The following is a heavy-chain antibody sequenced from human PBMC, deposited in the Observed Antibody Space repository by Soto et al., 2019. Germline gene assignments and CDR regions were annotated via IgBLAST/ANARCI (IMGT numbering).Heavy chain of an antibody. D-gene: IGHD4-4*01. Sequence: SVKVSCKASGGTFSSYAISWVRQAPGQGLEWMGGIIPIFGTANYAQKFQGRATITADESTSTAYMELSSLRSEDTAVYYCARGGSNYETYYYYGMDVWGQGTTVTVSS. CDR2: IIPIFGTA. V-gene: IGHV1-69*13. J-gene: IGHJ6*02. CDR3: ARGGSNYETYYYYGMDV. CDR1: GGTFSSYA.